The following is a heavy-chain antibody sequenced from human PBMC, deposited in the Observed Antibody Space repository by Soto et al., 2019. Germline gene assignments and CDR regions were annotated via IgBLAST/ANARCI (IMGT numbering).Heavy chain of an antibody. V-gene: IGHV5-51*01. Sequence: GESLKISGKGSGYSFTSYWIGCVRQMPGKGLEWMGIIYPGDSDTRYSPSFQGQVTISADKSISTAYLQWSSLKASDTAMYYCARRLRYFDWLGNWFDPWGQGTLVTVSS. J-gene: IGHJ5*02. D-gene: IGHD3-9*01. CDR1: GYSFTSYW. CDR2: IYPGDSDT. CDR3: ARRLRYFDWLGNWFDP.